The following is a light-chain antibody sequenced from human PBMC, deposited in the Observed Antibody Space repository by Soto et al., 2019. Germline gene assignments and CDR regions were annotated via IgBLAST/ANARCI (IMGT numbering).Light chain of an antibody. CDR3: ASYTTSHTRV. Sequence: QSALTQPASISGSPGQTITISCTGSDSDIGAYNYVSWYQHRPGKAPKLIIFDVNNQPSGVSQRFSGSKSANTASLTISGLQADDEADYYCASYTTSHTRVFGGGTKVTVL. CDR1: DSDIGAYNY. CDR2: DVN. V-gene: IGLV2-14*01. J-gene: IGLJ3*02.